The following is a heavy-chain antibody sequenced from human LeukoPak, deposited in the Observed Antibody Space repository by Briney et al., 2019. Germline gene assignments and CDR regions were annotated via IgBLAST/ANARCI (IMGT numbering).Heavy chain of an antibody. D-gene: IGHD3-3*01. CDR2: VDDSGSI. J-gene: IGHJ4*02. V-gene: IGHV4-59*01. CDR3: ARASGYYTPLDY. Sequence: SETLSLTCTVSGGSISNYYCSWIRQPPGKGLEWIGYVDDSGSINYNPSLKSRLTISGDTSKNQFSLKLSSVTTADTAVYYCARASGYYTPLDYWGQGTLVTVSS. CDR1: GGSISNYY.